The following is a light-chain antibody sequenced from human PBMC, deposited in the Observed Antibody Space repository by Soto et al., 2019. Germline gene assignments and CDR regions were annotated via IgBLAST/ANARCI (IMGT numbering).Light chain of an antibody. J-gene: IGKJ2*01. CDR3: QQRSNWLYT. V-gene: IGKV3-11*01. Sequence: EIVLTQSPATLSLSPGERATLYCRASQSVNSYLAWYQQKPGQAPRLLIYDASNRATGIPARFSGSGSGTDFTLTISSLEPEDFAVYYCQQRSNWLYTFGQGTKLEIK. CDR1: QSVNSY. CDR2: DAS.